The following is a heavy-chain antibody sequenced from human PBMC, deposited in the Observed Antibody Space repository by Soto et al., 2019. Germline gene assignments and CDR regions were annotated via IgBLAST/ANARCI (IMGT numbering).Heavy chain of an antibody. J-gene: IGHJ4*02. CDR1: GFTFSSYW. V-gene: IGHV3-74*01. Sequence: GGSLRLSCAASGFTFSSYWMHWVRQAPGKGLVWVSRINSDGSSTSYADSVKGRFTISRDNAKNTLYLQMNSLRAEDTAVFYCARDKAAAGIVDYWGQGTLVTVSS. CDR3: ARDKAAAGIVDY. D-gene: IGHD6-13*01. CDR2: INSDGSST.